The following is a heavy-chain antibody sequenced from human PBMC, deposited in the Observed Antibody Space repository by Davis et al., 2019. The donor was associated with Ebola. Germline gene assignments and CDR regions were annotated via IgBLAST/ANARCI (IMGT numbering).Heavy chain of an antibody. D-gene: IGHD2-8*02. J-gene: IGHJ3*02. CDR1: ANTFANHW. V-gene: IGHV5-51*01. CDR2: IYTGDSDT. Sequence: GESLKISCKDSANTFANHWIGWVRQMPGKGLEWMGLIYTGDSDTRYSPSFRGQVTISADKSMKTAFLQWSSLKASDSGMYYCASLRRTITGMDDGFDIWGQGTMVTVSS. CDR3: ASLRRTITGMDDGFDI.